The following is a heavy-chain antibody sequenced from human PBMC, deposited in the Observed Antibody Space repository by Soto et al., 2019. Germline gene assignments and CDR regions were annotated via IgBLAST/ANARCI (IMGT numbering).Heavy chain of an antibody. CDR3: ARVRSPPYYYYGMDV. J-gene: IGHJ6*02. V-gene: IGHV3-21*01. CDR2: ISSSSSYI. Sequence: PGGSLRLSCAASGFTFSSYSMNWVRQAPGKGLEWVSSISSSSSYIYYADSVKGRFTISRDNAKNSLYLQMNSLRAEDTAVYYCARVRSPPYYYYGMDVWGQGTTVTVSS. CDR1: GFTFSSYS.